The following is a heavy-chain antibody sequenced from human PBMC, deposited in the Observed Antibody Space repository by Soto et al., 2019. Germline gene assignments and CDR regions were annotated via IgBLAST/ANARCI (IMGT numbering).Heavy chain of an antibody. CDR3: ARDKITGLFDY. CDR1: GGSFSGYD. J-gene: IGHJ4*02. D-gene: IGHD2-8*02. V-gene: IGHV4-34*01. Sequence: SETLSLTCAVYGGSFSGYDWTWIRQPPGTGLEWIGEINHSGSSNYNPSLKSRVTISVDTSKNQLSLKLTSVTAADTAVYYCARDKITGLFDYWGQGTLVTVS. CDR2: INHSGSS.